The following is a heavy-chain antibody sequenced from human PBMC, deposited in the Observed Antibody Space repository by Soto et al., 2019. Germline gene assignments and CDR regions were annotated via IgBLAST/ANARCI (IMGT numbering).Heavy chain of an antibody. D-gene: IGHD3-9*01. CDR3: ARQYYDILTGYSTYRNYYMDV. J-gene: IGHJ6*03. CDR1: GGSISSSSYY. CDR2: IYYSGST. V-gene: IGHV4-39*01. Sequence: SETLSLTCTVSGGSISSSSYYWGWIRQPPGKGLEWIGSIYYSGSTYYNPSLKSRVTISVDTSKNQFSLKLSSVTAADTAVYYCARQYYDILTGYSTYRNYYMDVWGKGTTVTVSS.